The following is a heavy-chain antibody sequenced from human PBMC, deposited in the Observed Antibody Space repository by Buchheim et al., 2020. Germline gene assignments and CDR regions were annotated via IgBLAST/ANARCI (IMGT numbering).Heavy chain of an antibody. CDR1: GFTFTSYG. CDR2: IWYDGSNE. D-gene: IGHD5-24*01. CDR3: ARGEEGYNF. Sequence: QVQLVESGGGVVQPGRSLRLSCAASGFTFTSYGMHWVRQAPGKGLEWVAVIWYDGSNEYYAESVQGRFRITRDNSKNTLSLQMNSLRAEDTAVYYCARGEEGYNFWGQGTL. V-gene: IGHV3-33*01. J-gene: IGHJ4*02.